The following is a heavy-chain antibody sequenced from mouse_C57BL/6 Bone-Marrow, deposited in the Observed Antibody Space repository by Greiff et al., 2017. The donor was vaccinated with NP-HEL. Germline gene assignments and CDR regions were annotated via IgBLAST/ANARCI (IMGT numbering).Heavy chain of an antibody. CDR1: GYEFSNYW. CDR3: ARGAY. CDR2: IYPGDGDT. V-gene: IGHV1-80*01. Sequence: QVQLKESGAELVKPGASVKISCKASGYEFSNYWMNWVKQRPGKGLVWIGQIYPGDGDTNYNGKFKDKATLTADKSSSTAYMQLSRLTSEDSAVYFCARGAYWGQGTLVTVSA. J-gene: IGHJ3*01.